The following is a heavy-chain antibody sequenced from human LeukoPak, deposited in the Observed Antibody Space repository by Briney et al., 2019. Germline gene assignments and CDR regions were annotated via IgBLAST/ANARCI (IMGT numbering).Heavy chain of an antibody. CDR3: ASLLDELSYYDFWSGYSSDY. Sequence: SETLSLTCTVSGGSISSYYWSWIRQPPGKGLEWIGYIYYSGSTNYNPSLKSRVTISVDTSKNQFSLKLSSVTAADTAVYYCASLLDELSYYDFWSGYSSDYWGQGTLVTVSS. CDR2: IYYSGST. V-gene: IGHV4-59*01. J-gene: IGHJ4*02. CDR1: GGSISSYY. D-gene: IGHD3-3*01.